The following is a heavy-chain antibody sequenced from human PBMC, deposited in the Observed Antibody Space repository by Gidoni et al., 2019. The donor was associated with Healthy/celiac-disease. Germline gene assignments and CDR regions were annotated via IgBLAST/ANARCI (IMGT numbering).Heavy chain of an antibody. CDR3: ARVPLDCSSTSCLSWFDP. J-gene: IGHJ5*02. CDR1: GGSISSSSYY. D-gene: IGHD2-2*01. V-gene: IGHV4-39*01. CDR2: IYYSGST. Sequence: QLQLQESGPGLVQPSATLSLTCTVSGGSISSSSYYWGWIRQPPGKGLEWLGSIYYSGSTYYNPSLKSRVTISVDTSKNQFSLKLSSVTAADTAVYYCARVPLDCSSTSCLSWFDPWGQGTLVTVSS.